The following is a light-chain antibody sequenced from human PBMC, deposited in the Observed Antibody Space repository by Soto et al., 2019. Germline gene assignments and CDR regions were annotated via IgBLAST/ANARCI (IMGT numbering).Light chain of an antibody. Sequence: EVMMTQSPATLSLSPGDTATLSCRASQSVNNNLAWYQQKPGQAPRLLIYYASTRATDVPARFRGSGSGTEFTLTISSLQSEDFALYYCQQYNDWPPITFGQGTRLEIK. J-gene: IGKJ5*01. CDR1: QSVNNN. CDR2: YAS. CDR3: QQYNDWPPIT. V-gene: IGKV3-15*01.